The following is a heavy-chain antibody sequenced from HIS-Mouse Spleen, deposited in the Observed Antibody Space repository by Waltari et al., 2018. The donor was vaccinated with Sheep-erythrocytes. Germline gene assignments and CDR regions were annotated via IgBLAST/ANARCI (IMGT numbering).Heavy chain of an antibody. V-gene: IGHV4-38-2*02. D-gene: IGHD4-17*01. CDR1: GYSISRGYY. Sequence: QVQLQESGPGLVKPSETLSLTCTVSGYSISRGYYWGWIRQPPGKGLEWIGSIYHSGSTYYNPSLKSRVTISVDTSKNQFSLKLSSVTAADTAVYYCARVQPPAYGDYYFDYWGQGTLVTVSS. CDR3: ARVQPPAYGDYYFDY. J-gene: IGHJ4*02. CDR2: IYHSGST.